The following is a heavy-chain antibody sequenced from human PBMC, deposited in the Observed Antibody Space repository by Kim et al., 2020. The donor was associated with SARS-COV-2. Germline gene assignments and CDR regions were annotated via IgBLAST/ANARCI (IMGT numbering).Heavy chain of an antibody. CDR1: GFTFSSYG. V-gene: IGHV3-33*01. J-gene: IGHJ6*02. CDR2: IWYDGSNK. CDR3: ARDMGEDCGGDCYPLDYYYYGMDV. D-gene: IGHD2-21*02. Sequence: GGSLRLSCAASGFTFSSYGMHWVRQAPGKGLEWVAVIWYDGSNKYYADSVKGRFTISRDNSKNTLYLQMNSLRAEDTAVYYCARDMGEDCGGDCYPLDYYYYGMDVWVQVNTVTVSS.